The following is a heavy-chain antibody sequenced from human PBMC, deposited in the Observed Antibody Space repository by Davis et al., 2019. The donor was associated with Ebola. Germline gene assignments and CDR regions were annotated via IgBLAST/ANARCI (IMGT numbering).Heavy chain of an antibody. D-gene: IGHD4-23*01. CDR1: GGTFSSYA. CDR3: ARADYGGNGLYRYYYYYMDV. Sequence: SVKVSCKASGGTFSSYAISWVRQAPGQGLEWMGGIIPIFGTANYAQKFQGRVTITADESTSTAYMELSSLRSEDTAVYYCARADYGGNGLYRYYYYYMDVWGKGTTVTVSS. V-gene: IGHV1-69*13. CDR2: IIPIFGTA. J-gene: IGHJ6*03.